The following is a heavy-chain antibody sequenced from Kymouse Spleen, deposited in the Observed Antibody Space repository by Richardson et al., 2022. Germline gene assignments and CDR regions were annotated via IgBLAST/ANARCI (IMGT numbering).Heavy chain of an antibody. CDR2: INHSGST. D-gene: IGHD1-26*01. Sequence: QVQLQQWGAGLLKPSETLSLTCAVYGGSFSGYYWSWIRQPPGKGLEWIGEINHSGSTNYNPSLKSRVTISVDTSKNQFSLKLSSVTAADTAVYYCAGLGIVGAGTLTTGAREPWSPSPQ. CDR1: GGSFSGYY. V-gene: IGHV4-34*01. J-gene: IGHJ4*02. CDR3: AGLGIVGAGTLTT.